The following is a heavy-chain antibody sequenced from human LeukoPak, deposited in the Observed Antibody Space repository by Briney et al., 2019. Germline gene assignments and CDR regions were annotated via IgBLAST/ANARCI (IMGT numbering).Heavy chain of an antibody. Sequence: GGSLRLSCAASGFTFNNYWMTWFRQAPGRGLEWVANIKQDGTEIFYVDSVRGRFIISRDNAENSLYLQMNSLRVEDTAVYYCARTPDGADYWGQGTLVTVSS. V-gene: IGHV3-7*01. D-gene: IGHD3-10*01. CDR1: GFTFNNYW. CDR2: IKQDGTEI. J-gene: IGHJ4*02. CDR3: ARTPDGADY.